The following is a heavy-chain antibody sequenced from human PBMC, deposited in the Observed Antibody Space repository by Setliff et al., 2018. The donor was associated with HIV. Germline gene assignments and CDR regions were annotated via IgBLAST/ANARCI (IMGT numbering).Heavy chain of an antibody. CDR2: IYSSGST. J-gene: IGHJ4*02. Sequence: SETLSLTCTVSGDSISSGTYYWSWIRQPAGKGLEWIGRIYSSGSTNYSPSLESRVTISVDTSKNQFSLKLNSMTAADTAVYYFANYIIGAGGRGNWGQGILVTVSS. CDR1: GDSISSGTYY. CDR3: ANYIIGAGGRGN. V-gene: IGHV4-61*02. D-gene: IGHD1-26*01.